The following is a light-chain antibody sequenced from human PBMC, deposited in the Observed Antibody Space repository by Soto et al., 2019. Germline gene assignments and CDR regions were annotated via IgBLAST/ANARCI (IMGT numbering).Light chain of an antibody. CDR1: QSISSY. CDR2: AAS. J-gene: IGKJ1*01. V-gene: IGKV1-39*01. CDR3: QQSYSTPET. Sequence: DIQMTQSPSSLSGSVVGRFTITFRASQSISSYLNWYQQKPGKAPKLLIYAASSLQSGVPSRFSGSGSGTDFTLTISSLQPEDFATYYCQQSYSTPETFGQGTKVDIK.